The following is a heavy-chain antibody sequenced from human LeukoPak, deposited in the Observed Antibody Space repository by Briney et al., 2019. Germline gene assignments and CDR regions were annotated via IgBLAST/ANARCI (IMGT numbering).Heavy chain of an antibody. Sequence: ASVKVSCKASGYTFTAYYMHWPRQAPGQGLQWMGWINPNSGDPNYAQTFQGRVTMTRDTSISTAYTELSRLRSDDTAVYYCARGRIAAAEVDYWGQGTLVTVSS. CDR3: ARGRIAAAEVDY. CDR2: INPNSGDP. J-gene: IGHJ4*02. CDR1: GYTFTAYY. V-gene: IGHV1-2*02. D-gene: IGHD6-13*01.